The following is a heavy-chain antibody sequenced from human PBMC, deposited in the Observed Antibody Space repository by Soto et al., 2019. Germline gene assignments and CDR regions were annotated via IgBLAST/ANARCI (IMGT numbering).Heavy chain of an antibody. J-gene: IGHJ5*02. CDR3: ARVHENWFDP. V-gene: IGHV4-39*02. CDR1: GCSIISSTYY. Sequence: SETLSLTCTFSGCSIISSTYYWGWIRQPPGKGLEWIGSIYYSGSTYYNPSLQGRVTMTTDTSTSTAYMELRSLRSDDTAVYYCARVHENWFDPWGQGTLVTVS. CDR2: IYYSGST.